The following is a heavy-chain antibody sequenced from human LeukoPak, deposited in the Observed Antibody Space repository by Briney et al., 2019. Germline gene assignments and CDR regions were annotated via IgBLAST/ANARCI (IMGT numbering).Heavy chain of an antibody. CDR3: ARRACCNGRFFPFDY. Sequence: GGSLRLSCAASGCAFSTYGMHWVGQAPGKGLEWVAYIWYDGSKAYYADSVKGRFTISRDDPQNTLYLQVDSLRAYDTSEYNYARRACCNGRFFPFDYWGQGTLVTVSS. J-gene: IGHJ4*02. CDR2: IWYDGSKA. D-gene: IGHD2-8*01. CDR1: GCAFSTYG. V-gene: IGHV3-33*01.